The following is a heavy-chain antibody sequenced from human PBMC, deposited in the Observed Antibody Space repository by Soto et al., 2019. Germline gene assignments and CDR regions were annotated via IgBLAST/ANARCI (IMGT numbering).Heavy chain of an antibody. J-gene: IGHJ6*02. Sequence: EASVKVSCKASGYTFTSYYMHWVRQAPGQGLEWMGIINPSGGSTSYAQKFQGRVTMTRDTSTSTVYMELSSLRSEDTAVYYCAREEVPAAGYYYYGMDVWGQGTTVTVSS. D-gene: IGHD2-2*01. CDR3: AREEVPAAGYYYYGMDV. V-gene: IGHV1-46*01. CDR1: GYTFTSYY. CDR2: INPSGGST.